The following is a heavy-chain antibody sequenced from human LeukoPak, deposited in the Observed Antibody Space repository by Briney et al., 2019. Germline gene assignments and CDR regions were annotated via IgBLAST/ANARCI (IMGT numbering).Heavy chain of an antibody. CDR3: ARVGIAAAGRLAGEYYGMDV. CDR1: GFTFSSYS. V-gene: IGHV3-48*04. D-gene: IGHD6-13*01. Sequence: GGSLRLSCAASGFTFSSYSMNWVRQAPGKGLEWVSYISSSSSTIYYADSVKGRFTISRDNAKNSLYLQMNSLRAEDTAVYYCARVGIAAAGRLAGEYYGMDVWGQGTTVTVSS. J-gene: IGHJ6*02. CDR2: ISSSSSTI.